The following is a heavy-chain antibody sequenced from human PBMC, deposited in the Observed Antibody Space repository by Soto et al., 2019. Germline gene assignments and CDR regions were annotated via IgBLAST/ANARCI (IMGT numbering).Heavy chain of an antibody. J-gene: IGHJ6*03. CDR3: ARAQLERRDYYYYYMDV. CDR2: MNPNSGNT. V-gene: IGHV1-8*01. CDR1: GYTFASYD. D-gene: IGHD1-1*01. Sequence: ASVKVSCKASGYTFASYDINWVRQATGQGLEWMGWMNPNSGNTGYAQKFQGRVTMTRNTSISTAYMELSSLRSEDTAVYYCARAQLERRDYYYYYMDVWGKGTTVTVSS.